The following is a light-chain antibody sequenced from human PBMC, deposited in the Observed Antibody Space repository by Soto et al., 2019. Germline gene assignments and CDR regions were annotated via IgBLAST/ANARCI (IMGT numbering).Light chain of an antibody. Sequence: EIVLTQSPGTLSLSPGVRATLSCRASQSVSSSYLAWYQQKPGQAPRLLIHGASSRATGIPDRFSGSGSGTDFTLTISRLEPEDFAVYYCQQYGSSPGTFGQGTKVDIK. CDR3: QQYGSSPGT. V-gene: IGKV3-20*01. CDR1: QSVSSSY. CDR2: GAS. J-gene: IGKJ1*01.